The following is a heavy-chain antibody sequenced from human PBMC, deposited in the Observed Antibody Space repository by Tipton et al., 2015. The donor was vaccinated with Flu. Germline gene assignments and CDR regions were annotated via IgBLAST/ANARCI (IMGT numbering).Heavy chain of an antibody. CDR1: GGSISSYY. J-gene: IGHJ6*02. CDR2: VFYTGST. D-gene: IGHD2-2*01. Sequence: TLSLTCSVSGGSISSYYWSWIRQPPGKGLEWIGYVFYTGSTDYNPSLKSRVTISVDTSKNQFSLELISVTPEDTAVYYCARGTGYCSSTSCFHGMDVWGQGTTVTVSS. CDR3: ARGTGYCSSTSCFHGMDV. V-gene: IGHV4-59*12.